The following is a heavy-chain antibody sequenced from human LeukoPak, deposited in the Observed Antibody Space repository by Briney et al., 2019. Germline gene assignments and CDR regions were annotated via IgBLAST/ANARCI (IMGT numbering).Heavy chain of an antibody. J-gene: IGHJ3*02. V-gene: IGHV3-9*01. CDR1: GFTFDDYA. CDR2: ISWNSGSI. Sequence: PGGSLRLSCAASGFTFDDYARHWVRQAPGKGQEWVSGISWNSGSIGYADSVKGRFTISRDNAKNSLYLQMNSLRAEDTALYYCAKDIQTYYYDSSGYFGAFDIWGQGTMVTVSS. CDR3: AKDIQTYYYDSSGYFGAFDI. D-gene: IGHD3-22*01.